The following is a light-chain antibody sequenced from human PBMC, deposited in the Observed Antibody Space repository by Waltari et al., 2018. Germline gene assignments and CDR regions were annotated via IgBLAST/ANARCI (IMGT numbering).Light chain of an antibody. Sequence: QSALTQPASVSGSPGQSITLPCPGTSSDVGGYNYVSWYQQHPGMAPKLMIFDVSNRPSGVSNRFSGSKSGNTASLTISGLQAEDEADYYCSSYTSSSTSYVFGTGTKVTVL. V-gene: IGLV2-14*03. J-gene: IGLJ1*01. CDR1: SSDVGGYNY. CDR3: SSYTSSSTSYV. CDR2: DVS.